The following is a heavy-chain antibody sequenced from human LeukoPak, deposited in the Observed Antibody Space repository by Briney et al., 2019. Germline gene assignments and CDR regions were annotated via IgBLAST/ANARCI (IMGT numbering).Heavy chain of an antibody. D-gene: IGHD2-2*02. Sequence: GASVKVSCKASGYTFTSYALNWVRQAPGQGLEWMGWINTNTGNPTYAQGFTGRLVFSLDTSVSTAYLQISSLKAEDTAVYYCARSASYCSSTSCYKGHFDYWGQGTLVTISS. J-gene: IGHJ4*02. V-gene: IGHV7-4-1*02. CDR3: ARSASYCSSTSCYKGHFDY. CDR2: INTNTGNP. CDR1: GYTFTSYA.